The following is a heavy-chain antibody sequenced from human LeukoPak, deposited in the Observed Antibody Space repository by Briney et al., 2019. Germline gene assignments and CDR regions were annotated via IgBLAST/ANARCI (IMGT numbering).Heavy chain of an antibody. CDR1: GGSFRGYY. D-gene: IGHD2-15*01. J-gene: IGHJ6*02. V-gene: IGHV4-34*01. Sequence: PSETLSLTCAVYGGSFRGYYWSWIRQPPGKGLEWIGEINHSGSTNYNPSLKSRVTISVDTSKNQFSLKLSSVTAADTAVYYCARGHARCSGGSCYSYSYYYYGMDVWGQGTTVTVSS. CDR2: INHSGST. CDR3: ARGHARCSGGSCYSYSYYYYGMDV.